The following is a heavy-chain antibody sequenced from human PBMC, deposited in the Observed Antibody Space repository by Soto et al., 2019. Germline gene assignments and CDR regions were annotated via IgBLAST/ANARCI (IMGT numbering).Heavy chain of an antibody. CDR3: VENGAYADFFDY. CDR2: ISGSGDIT. V-gene: IGHV3-23*01. D-gene: IGHD2-8*01. J-gene: IGHJ4*02. CDR1: GFIFNSYA. Sequence: EVQLLESGGGLAQPGGSLRLSCAASGFIFNSYAVSWVRQAPGKGLEWVSLISGSGDITYYADSVKGRFSISRDKFNNTLYLQITSLKAEDTAIYYCVENGAYADFFDYWGQGTLVTVSS.